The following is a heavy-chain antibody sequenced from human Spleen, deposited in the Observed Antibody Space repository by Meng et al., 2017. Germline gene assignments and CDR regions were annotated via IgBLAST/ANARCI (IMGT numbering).Heavy chain of an antibody. D-gene: IGHD5-24*01. V-gene: IGHV3-66*02. Sequence: GGSLRLSCAASGFTLSNYWMSWVRQAPGKGLEWVSLIYRGGSSFYAGFVKGRFTTSRDIAKNTFYLQMNSLRTEDTGVYYCARDRREMTTSYYLDYWGQGTLVTVSS. CDR1: GFTLSNYW. CDR2: IYRGGSS. CDR3: ARDRREMTTSYYLDY. J-gene: IGHJ4*02.